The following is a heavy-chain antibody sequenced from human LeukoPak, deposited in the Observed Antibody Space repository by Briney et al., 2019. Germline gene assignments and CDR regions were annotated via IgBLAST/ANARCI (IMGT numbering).Heavy chain of an antibody. D-gene: IGHD3-10*01. Sequence: HRASVKVSCKASGYTFTSYGISWVRQAPGQGLEWMGWISAYNGNTNYAQKLQGRVTMTTDTSTSTAYMELRSLRSDDTAVYYCARDSRGSGSRFSREFDYWGQGTLVTVSS. J-gene: IGHJ4*02. CDR1: GYTFTSYG. CDR3: ARDSRGSGSRFSREFDY. CDR2: ISAYNGNT. V-gene: IGHV1-18*01.